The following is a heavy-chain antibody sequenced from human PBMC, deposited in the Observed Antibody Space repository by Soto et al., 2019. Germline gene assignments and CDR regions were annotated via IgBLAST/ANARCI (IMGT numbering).Heavy chain of an antibody. CDR2: ISAYNGNT. Sequence: QVQLVQSGAEVKKPGASVKVSCKASGYTFTSYGISWVRQAPGQGLEWMGWISAYNGNTKYAQNLQGRVTMTTDTSRRAAYVVLRSRRSDAAVVYCCAGDGAMGEFDYWGQGTLVTVSS. CDR1: GYTFTSYG. V-gene: IGHV1-18*01. J-gene: IGHJ4*02. D-gene: IGHD3-16*01. CDR3: AGDGAMGEFDY.